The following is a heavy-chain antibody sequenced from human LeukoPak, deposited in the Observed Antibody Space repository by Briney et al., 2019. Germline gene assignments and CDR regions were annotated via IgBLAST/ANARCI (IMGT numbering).Heavy chain of an antibody. Sequence: PGGSLRLSCEASGFTFRSYAMHWVRQAPGKGLEWVSAISGSGGSTYYADSVKGRFTISRDNSKNTLYLQMNSLRAEDTAVYYCAKAGYYPSDAFDIWGQGTMVTVSS. V-gene: IGHV3-23*01. CDR3: AKAGYYPSDAFDI. CDR2: ISGSGGST. D-gene: IGHD3-22*01. J-gene: IGHJ3*02. CDR1: GFTFRSYA.